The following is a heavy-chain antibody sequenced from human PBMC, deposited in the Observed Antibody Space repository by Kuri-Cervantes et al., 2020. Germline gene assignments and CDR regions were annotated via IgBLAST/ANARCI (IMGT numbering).Heavy chain of an antibody. Sequence: ASVNVSCKASGYTFTSYDINWVRQATGQGLEWMGWMNPNSGNTGYAQKFQGRVTMTRDTSISTAYMELSRLRADDTAIYYCARSVSSGYDFGPYFDSWGQGTLVTVSS. CDR2: MNPNSGNT. CDR1: GYTFTSYD. CDR3: ARSVSSGYDFGPYFDS. V-gene: IGHV1-8*02. J-gene: IGHJ4*02. D-gene: IGHD3-22*01.